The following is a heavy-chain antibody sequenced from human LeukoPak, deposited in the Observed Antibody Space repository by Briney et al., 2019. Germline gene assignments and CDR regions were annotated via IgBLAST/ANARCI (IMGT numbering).Heavy chain of an antibody. D-gene: IGHD6-13*01. Sequence: SETLSLTCTVSGGSVSSSSYYWGWIRQPPGKGLEWIGSIYYSGSTYYNPSLKSRVTISVDTSKNQFSLKLSSVTAADSAVYYCARHSAHSSTNDAFDMWGQGTLVIVSS. V-gene: IGHV4-39*07. J-gene: IGHJ3*02. CDR3: ARHSAHSSTNDAFDM. CDR1: GGSVSSSSYY. CDR2: IYYSGST.